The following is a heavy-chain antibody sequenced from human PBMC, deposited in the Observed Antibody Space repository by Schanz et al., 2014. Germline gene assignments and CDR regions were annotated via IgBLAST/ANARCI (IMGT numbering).Heavy chain of an antibody. Sequence: EVQLVESGGGLVQPGGSLRLSCSASGFTFSIYAMHWVRQAPGKGLQWVARIKSKTDGGTRDYAAPVKGRFTISTDDSKNTVYLQMNSLQTEDTAVYYCARIGGSVFDYGAQGTLVTVSS. J-gene: IGHJ4*02. D-gene: IGHD3-10*01. CDR3: ARIGGSVFDY. V-gene: IGHV3-15*01. CDR1: GFTFSIYA. CDR2: IKSKTDGGTR.